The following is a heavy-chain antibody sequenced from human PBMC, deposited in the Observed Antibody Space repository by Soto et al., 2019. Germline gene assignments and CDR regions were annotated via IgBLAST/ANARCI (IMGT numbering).Heavy chain of an antibody. CDR1: GDSISSDTYY. CDR2: IYYSGST. D-gene: IGHD2-2*01. V-gene: IGHV4-39*01. J-gene: IGHJ6*03. CDR3: ARLHCSSTSCHSYYYYYMDV. Sequence: SETLSLTCTVSGDSISSDTYYWGWIRQPPGKGLEWIASIYYSGSTYYNPSLKSRVTISADTSKNQFSLKLTSVTAADTAVYYRARLHCSSTSCHSYYYYYMDVWGKGTTVTVSS.